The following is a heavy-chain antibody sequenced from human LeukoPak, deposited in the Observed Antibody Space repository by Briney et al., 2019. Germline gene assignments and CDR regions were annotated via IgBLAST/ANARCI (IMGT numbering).Heavy chain of an antibody. Sequence: ASVKVSCKASGYTFTSYDINWVRQATGQGLEWMGFMNPNSGNTGYAQKFQGRVTMTRNTSISTAYMELSNLRSEDTALYYCARVPRELGAYWGQGTLVTVSS. CDR1: GYTFTSYD. D-gene: IGHD3-16*01. CDR2: MNPNSGNT. V-gene: IGHV1-8*01. J-gene: IGHJ4*02. CDR3: ARVPRELGAY.